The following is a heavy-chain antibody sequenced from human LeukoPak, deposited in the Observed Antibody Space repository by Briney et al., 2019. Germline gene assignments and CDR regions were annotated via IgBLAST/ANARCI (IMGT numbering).Heavy chain of an antibody. CDR1: GFTFSSYA. Sequence: GGSLRLSCAAPGFTFSSYAMSWVRQAPGKGLEWVSAISGSGGSTYYADPVKSRFTISRDNSKNTLYLQMNSLRAEDTAVYYCAKTRSIIVGACPDYWGQGTLVTVSS. CDR2: ISGSGGST. V-gene: IGHV3-23*01. D-gene: IGHD1-26*01. CDR3: AKTRSIIVGACPDY. J-gene: IGHJ4*02.